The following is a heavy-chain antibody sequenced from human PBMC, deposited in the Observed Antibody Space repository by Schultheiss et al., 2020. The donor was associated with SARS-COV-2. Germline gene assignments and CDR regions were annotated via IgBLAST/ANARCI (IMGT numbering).Heavy chain of an antibody. CDR2: IYSGGST. J-gene: IGHJ6*02. CDR3: ARGISSYYYYGMDV. CDR1: GFTVSSNY. V-gene: IGHV3-53*01. D-gene: IGHD3-3*01. Sequence: GGSLRLSFAASGFTVSSNYMSWVRQAPGKGLEWVSVIYSGGSTYYADSVKGRFTISRDNSKNTLYLQMNSLRAEDTAVYYCARGISSYYYYGMDVWGQGTTVTVSS.